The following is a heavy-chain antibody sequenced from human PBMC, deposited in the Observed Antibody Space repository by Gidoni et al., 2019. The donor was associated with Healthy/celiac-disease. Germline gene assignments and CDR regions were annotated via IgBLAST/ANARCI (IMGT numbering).Heavy chain of an antibody. V-gene: IGHV4-39*01. CDR1: GGSISSSSYY. CDR3: ARGGVVVVAAHSFDY. CDR2: SYYSGST. J-gene: IGHJ4*02. D-gene: IGHD2-15*01. Sequence: QLQLQESGPGLVKPSETLSLTCTVSGGSISSSSYYWGWIRQPPGKGLEWIGSSYYSGSTYYNPSLKSRVTISVDTSKNQFSLKLSSVTAADTAVYYCARGGVVVVAAHSFDYWGQGTLVTVSS.